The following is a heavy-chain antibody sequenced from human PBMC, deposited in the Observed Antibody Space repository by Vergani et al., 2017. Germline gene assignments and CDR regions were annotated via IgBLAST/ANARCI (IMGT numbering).Heavy chain of an antibody. D-gene: IGHD2-15*01. Sequence: EVQLVQSGAEVTKPGESLKISCTGSGYSFTSYWIGWVRQMPGKGLEWMGIIYPGDSDTRYSPSLQGQVTISADKSISTAYLRWSSLKASDTAMYYCARHRGWGLVVVAATPWYYYYGMDVWGQGTTVTVSS. J-gene: IGHJ6*02. CDR3: ARHRGWGLVVVAATPWYYYYGMDV. CDR1: GYSFTSYW. CDR2: IYPGDSDT. V-gene: IGHV5-51*01.